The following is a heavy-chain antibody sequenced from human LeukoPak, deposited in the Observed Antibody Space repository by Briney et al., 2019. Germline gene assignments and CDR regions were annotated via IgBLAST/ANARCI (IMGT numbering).Heavy chain of an antibody. CDR2: ISSSSSYI. CDR3: AREWELQAFGY. V-gene: IGHV3-21*04. CDR1: GFTLSSFN. D-gene: IGHD1-26*01. Sequence: TGGSLRLSCAASGFTLSSFNMNWVRQAPGKGLEWVSSISSSSSYIYYADSVKGRFTVSRDNAKKSLYLQMNSLRAEDTAVYYCAREWELQAFGYWGQGTLVTVSS. J-gene: IGHJ4*02.